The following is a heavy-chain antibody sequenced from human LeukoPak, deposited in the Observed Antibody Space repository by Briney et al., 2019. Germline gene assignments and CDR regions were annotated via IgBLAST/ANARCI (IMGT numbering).Heavy chain of an antibody. V-gene: IGHV1-8*03. D-gene: IGHD1-26*01. J-gene: IGHJ4*02. CDR1: GGTVRSFG. CDR2: MNPNSGNT. Sequence: ASVKVSCKASGGTVRSFGISWVRQATGQGLEWMGWMNPNSGNTGYAQKFQGRVTITRNTSISTAYMELSSLRSEDTAVYYCARAVGATTVDYWGQGTLVTVSS. CDR3: ARAVGATTVDY.